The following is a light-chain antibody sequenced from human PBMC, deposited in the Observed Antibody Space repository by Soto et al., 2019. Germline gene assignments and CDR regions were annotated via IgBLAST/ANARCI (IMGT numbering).Light chain of an antibody. CDR2: AAS. J-gene: IGKJ1*01. V-gene: IGKV1-6*02. CDR3: LQDYNYPRT. Sequence: AIQMTQSPSSLSASVGDRVTITCWASQGIRNDLGWYQQKPGKAPKLLINAASSLQSGVPSRFSGSGSGTDLTLTISSLQPEDFATYYCLQDYNYPRTFGQGTKVEIK. CDR1: QGIRND.